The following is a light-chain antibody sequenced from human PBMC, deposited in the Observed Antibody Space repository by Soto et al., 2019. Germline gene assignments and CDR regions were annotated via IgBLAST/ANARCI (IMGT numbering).Light chain of an antibody. CDR1: QSVTSTS. Sequence: EIVLSQSPGTLSLSPGERATLSCRASQSVTSTSLSWYQQKTGQAPRLLIYGAANRATGIPDRLSGRGAGTDFTLTISRLEPEDFAVYYCQLYGSSPMYTFGQGTTLELK. J-gene: IGKJ2*01. V-gene: IGKV3-20*01. CDR3: QLYGSSPMYT. CDR2: GAA.